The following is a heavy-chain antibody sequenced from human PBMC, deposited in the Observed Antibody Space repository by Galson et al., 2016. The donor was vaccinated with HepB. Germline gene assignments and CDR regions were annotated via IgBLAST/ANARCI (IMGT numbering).Heavy chain of an antibody. V-gene: IGHV3-30*06. CDR1: GFTFSTYG. D-gene: IGHD3-16*01. J-gene: IGHJ4*02. CDR2: ISDDGAKK. CDR3: SKGLGYCDINSGFGGAGY. Sequence: SLRLSCAASGFTFSTYGMHWVRQAPGKGLEWVAVISDDGAKKYYADSVKGRFTISRDNPKNTSYLQMNGLRPEDTAVYYCSKGLGYCDINSGFGGAGYWGQGTLVAVAA.